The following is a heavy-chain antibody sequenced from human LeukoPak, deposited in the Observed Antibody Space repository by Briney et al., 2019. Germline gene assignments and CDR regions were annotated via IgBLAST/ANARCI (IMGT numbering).Heavy chain of an antibody. J-gene: IGHJ6*03. CDR2: MNLNSGNT. CDR1: GYSFTSYD. CDR3: ARGYYGNYENHGGDYYYYMDV. V-gene: IGHV1-8*01. Sequence: ASVTVSCKASGYSFTSYDINWVRLATGPGLEWMGWMNLNSGNTGYAQKFQGRVTMTSNTSICTDYMELDSLRSGDRAVYYCARGYYGNYENHGGDYYYYMDVWGKGTTVTVSS. D-gene: IGHD4-11*01.